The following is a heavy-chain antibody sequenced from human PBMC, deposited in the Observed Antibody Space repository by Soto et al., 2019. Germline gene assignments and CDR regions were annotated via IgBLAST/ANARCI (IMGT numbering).Heavy chain of an antibody. V-gene: IGHV1-69*13. D-gene: IGHD3-9*01. CDR3: ARDTLYYDIVTGYYYYGMDV. J-gene: IGHJ6*02. Sequence: RASVKVSCKASGGPFSSYAISWVRQAPGQGLEWMGGIIPIFGTANYAQKFQGRVTITADESTSTAYMELSSLRSEDTAVYYCARDTLYYDIVTGYYYYGMDVWGQGTTVTVSS. CDR1: GGPFSSYA. CDR2: IIPIFGTA.